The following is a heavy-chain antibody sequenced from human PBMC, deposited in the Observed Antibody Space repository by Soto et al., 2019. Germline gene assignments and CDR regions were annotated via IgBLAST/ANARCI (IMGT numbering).Heavy chain of an antibody. D-gene: IGHD2-15*01. CDR3: ARDGEKYCSGGSCHPGGY. CDR2: ISPYNGHT. V-gene: IGHV1-18*01. CDR1: GYGFSNYG. Sequence: GPEVKKAGASVKVSCKASGYGFSNYGFNWVRQAPGQGLEWMGWISPYNGHTNYPQKFQGRVTMTTDRSTSTVYMEVRSLRFDDTAVYYCARDGEKYCSGGSCHPGGYWGQGSLVTVSS. J-gene: IGHJ4*02.